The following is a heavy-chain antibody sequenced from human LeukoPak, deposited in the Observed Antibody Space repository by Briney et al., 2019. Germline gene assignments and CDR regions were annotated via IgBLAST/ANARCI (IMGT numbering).Heavy chain of an antibody. CDR3: ARAGPTYYYGSGSYYGKAYYYYYGMDV. CDR2: INHSGST. CDR1: GGSFSGYY. Sequence: SETLSLTCAVYGGSFSGYYWSWIRQPPGKGLEWIGEINHSGSTNYNPSLKSRVTISVDTSKNQFSLKLSSVTAADTAVYYCARAGPTYYYGSGSYYGKAYYYYYGMDVWGRGTTVTVSS. J-gene: IGHJ6*02. D-gene: IGHD3-10*01. V-gene: IGHV4-34*01.